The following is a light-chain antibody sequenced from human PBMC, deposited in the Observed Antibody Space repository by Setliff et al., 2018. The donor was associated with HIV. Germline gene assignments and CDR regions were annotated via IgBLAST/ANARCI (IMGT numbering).Light chain of an antibody. J-gene: IGLJ1*01. CDR2: EVN. CDR3: SSYTTSTPYV. Sequence: QSALTQPASVSGSPGQSIIISCTGTSNDVGTYNYVSWHQHHPGKAPKLIIYEVNNRPSGVSNRFSGSKSGNTASLTISGLQAEDEADYYCSSYTTSTPYVFGTGTKVTV. CDR1: SNDVGTYNY. V-gene: IGLV2-14*01.